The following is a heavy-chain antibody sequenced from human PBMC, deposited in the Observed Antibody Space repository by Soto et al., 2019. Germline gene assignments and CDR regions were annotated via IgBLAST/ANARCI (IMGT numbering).Heavy chain of an antibody. CDR3: AVCGYSYGWGYYYYYGMDV. CDR2: IIPIFGTA. V-gene: IGHV1-69*13. D-gene: IGHD5-18*01. J-gene: IGHJ6*02. Sequence: GASAKVSCKASGGTFSSYAISWVRQAPGQGLEWMGGIIPIFGTANYAQKFQGRVTITADESTSTAYMELSSLRSEDTAVYYCAVCGYSYGWGYYYYYGMDVWGQGTTVTVSS. CDR1: GGTFSSYA.